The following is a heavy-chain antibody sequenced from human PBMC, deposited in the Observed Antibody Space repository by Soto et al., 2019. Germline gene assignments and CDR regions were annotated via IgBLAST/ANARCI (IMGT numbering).Heavy chain of an antibody. CDR1: GGSISSGGYS. J-gene: IGHJ4*02. V-gene: IGHV4-30-2*01. CDR2: IYHSGST. CDR3: ARGQVVAAQH. D-gene: IGHD2-15*01. Sequence: QLQLQESGSGLVKPSQTLSLTCAVSGGSISSGGYSWSWIRQPPGKVLEWIGYIYHSGSTYYNPSLKRRVTLSVDRSKTQSSLQLSSVPAADTAVYYCARGQVVAAQHWGQGTLVTVSS.